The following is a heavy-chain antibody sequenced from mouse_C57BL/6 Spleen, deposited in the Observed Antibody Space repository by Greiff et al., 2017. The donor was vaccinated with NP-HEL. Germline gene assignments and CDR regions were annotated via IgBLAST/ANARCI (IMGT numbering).Heavy chain of an antibody. D-gene: IGHD2-3*01. J-gene: IGHJ3*01. V-gene: IGHV2-2*01. CDR3: ARIYDGYFTWFAY. CDR1: GFSLTSYG. Sequence: VKLVESGPGLVQPSQSLSITCTVSGFSLTSYGVHWVRQSPGKGLEWLGVIWSGGSTDYNAAFISRLSISKDNSKSQVFFKMNSLQADDTAIYYCARIYDGYFTWFAYWGQGTLVTVSA. CDR2: IWSGGST.